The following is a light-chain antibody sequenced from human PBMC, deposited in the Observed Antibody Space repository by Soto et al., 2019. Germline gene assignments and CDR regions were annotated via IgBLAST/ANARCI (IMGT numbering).Light chain of an antibody. CDR1: TSNIESHS. CDR3: ATWDDSLKGV. V-gene: IGLV1-44*01. Sequence: QSVLTQPPSASGTPGPRMIHSCSGSTSNIESHSVNWYQQVPGTAPKLLIITNNQRPSGVPDRFSGSKSGASASLAISGLQSEDEATYYCATWDDSLKGVFGTGTKVTVL. CDR2: TNN. J-gene: IGLJ1*01.